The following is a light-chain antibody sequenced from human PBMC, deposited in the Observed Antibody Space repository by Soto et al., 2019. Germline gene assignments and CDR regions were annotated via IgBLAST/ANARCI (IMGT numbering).Light chain of an antibody. J-gene: IGKJ3*01. CDR1: QSVTNNF. CDR3: QRYGTPLFA. CDR2: GAS. Sequence: IVLTQSPGTLSLSPGERATISCGASQSVTNNFLAWYQQKPGQAPRLLIYGASSRATGVPDRFSGSVFGTDFTLTISRLEPGDFAVYYCQRYGTPLFAFGPGTKVDIK. V-gene: IGKV3-20*01.